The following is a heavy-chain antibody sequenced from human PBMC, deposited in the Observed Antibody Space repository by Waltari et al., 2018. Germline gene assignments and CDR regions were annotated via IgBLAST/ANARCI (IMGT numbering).Heavy chain of an antibody. Sequence: QVQLVQSGAEVKKPGSSVKVSCTASGGTFSSYAISWVRRARGQGLGWMGGIIPIFGTANYAQKFQGRVTITADESTSTAYMELSSLRSEDTAVYYCARGGAVAGTFDYWGQGTLVTVSS. V-gene: IGHV1-69*01. CDR2: IIPIFGTA. D-gene: IGHD6-19*01. CDR3: ARGGAVAGTFDY. CDR1: GGTFSSYA. J-gene: IGHJ4*02.